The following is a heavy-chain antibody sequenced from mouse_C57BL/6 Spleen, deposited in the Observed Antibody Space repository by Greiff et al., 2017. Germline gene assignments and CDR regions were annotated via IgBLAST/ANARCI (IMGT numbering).Heavy chain of an antibody. D-gene: IGHD1-1*01. V-gene: IGHV1-82*01. CDR3: GRGAVGD. J-gene: IGHJ2*01. CDR2: IYPGDGDT. Sequence: QVQLQQSGPELVKPGASVKISCKASGYAFSSSWMNWVKQRPGKGLEWIGRIYPGDGDTNYNGKFKGKATLTADKYSSQAYMQLSSLTSEDSEVYCCGRGAVGDWGQGTTLTVAS. CDR1: GYAFSSSW.